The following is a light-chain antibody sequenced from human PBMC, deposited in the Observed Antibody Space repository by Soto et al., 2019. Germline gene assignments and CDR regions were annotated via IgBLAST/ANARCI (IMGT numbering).Light chain of an antibody. CDR1: SSDVGGYNY. CDR2: DVS. V-gene: IGLV2-14*01. CDR3: SSYTSSSTLMV. Sequence: QSVLTQPASVSGSPGQSITISCTGTSSDVGGYNYVSWYQQHPGKAPKLMIYDVSNRPSGVSNRFSGSKSGNTASLTISGLKAEAEADYYCSSYTSSSTLMVFGGGTKLTVL. J-gene: IGLJ2*01.